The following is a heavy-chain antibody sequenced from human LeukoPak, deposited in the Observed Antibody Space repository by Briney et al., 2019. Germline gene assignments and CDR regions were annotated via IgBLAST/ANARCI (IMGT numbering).Heavy chain of an antibody. J-gene: IGHJ4*02. CDR2: ISYDGSNK. CDR3: AKDEDSSGYYPIFDY. CDR1: GFTFSSYA. Sequence: PGRSLRLSCAASGFTFSSYAMHWVRQAPGKGLEWVAVISYDGSNKYYADSVKGRFTISRDNSKNTLYLQMNSLRAEDTAVYYCAKDEDSSGYYPIFDYWGQGTLVTVSS. D-gene: IGHD3-22*01. V-gene: IGHV3-30-3*01.